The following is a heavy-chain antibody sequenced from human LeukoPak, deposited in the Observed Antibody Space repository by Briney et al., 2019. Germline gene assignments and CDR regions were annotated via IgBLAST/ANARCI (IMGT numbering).Heavy chain of an antibody. CDR2: ITGSGGTT. CDR3: AKTSDGGYVHSAGFDF. J-gene: IGHJ4*02. D-gene: IGHD5-18*01. V-gene: IGHV3-23*01. Sequence: PSETLSLTCAVYGGSFSGYYWSWIRQPPGKGPEWVSGITGSGGTTYYADSVKGRFTISRDNSKNTLYLQMNSLTADDTAVYYCAKTSDGGYVHSAGFDFWGQGTLVTVSS. CDR1: GGSFSGYY.